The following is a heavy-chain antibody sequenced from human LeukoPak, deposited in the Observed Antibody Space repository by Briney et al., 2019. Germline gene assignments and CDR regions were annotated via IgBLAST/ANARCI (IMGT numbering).Heavy chain of an antibody. J-gene: IGHJ5*02. CDR1: GFTLSEYQ. CDR2: IRTISHYI. D-gene: IGHD3-10*01. CDR3: ARSGGPGTYHQLRYNWFDP. V-gene: IGHV3-21*01. Sequence: GGSLRLSCAASGFTLSEYQMNWVGQAPGKGLEGVASIRTISHYIFYAGAVRGLFTISRDNAKNSLYLQMNSLRGEDTAVYYCARSGGPGTYHQLRYNWFDPWGQGTLVTVSS.